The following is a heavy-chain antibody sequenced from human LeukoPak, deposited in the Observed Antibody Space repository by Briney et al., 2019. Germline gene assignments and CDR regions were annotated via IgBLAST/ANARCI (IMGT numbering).Heavy chain of an antibody. CDR3: ARGSYVCSSTNCYPAYLDS. CDR2: IYYSGST. V-gene: IGHV4-30-4*01. D-gene: IGHD2-2*01. CDR1: GGSISSGDYY. Sequence: PSETLSLTCTVSGGSISSGDYYWSWIRQPPGKGLEWIGYIYYSGSTYNNPPLKSRVNISVDRSKNQFSLKLSSVTAADTAVYYCARGSYVCSSTNCYPAYLDSWGQGTLVTVSS. J-gene: IGHJ4*02.